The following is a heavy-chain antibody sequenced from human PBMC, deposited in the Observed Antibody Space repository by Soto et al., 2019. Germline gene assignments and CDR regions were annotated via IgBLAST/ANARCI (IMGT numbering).Heavy chain of an antibody. CDR3: AKILAARSGDY. V-gene: IGHV1-69*01. CDR2: IIPIFGTA. Sequence: QVQLVQSGAEVKKPGSSVKVSCKASGGTFSSYAISWVRQAPGQGLEWMGGIIPIFGTANYAQKFQGRVTITADESTSKANRERSSLRCEDRAVYSWAKILAARSGDYWGKGPLFPVPS. CDR1: GGTFSSYA. J-gene: IGHJ4*02. D-gene: IGHD6-6*01.